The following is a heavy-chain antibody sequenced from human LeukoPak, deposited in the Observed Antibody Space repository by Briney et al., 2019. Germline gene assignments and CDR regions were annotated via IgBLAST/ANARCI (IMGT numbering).Heavy chain of an antibody. Sequence: SETLSLTCAVYGGSFSGYYWSWIRQPPGKGLEWIGEINHSGSTNYNPSLKSRVTISVDTSKNQFSLKLSSVTAADTAVYYCARGLSFNIVANRNWFDPWGQGTLVTVSS. CDR1: GGSFSGYY. J-gene: IGHJ5*02. CDR3: ARGLSFNIVANRNWFDP. V-gene: IGHV4-34*01. D-gene: IGHD2-15*01. CDR2: INHSGST.